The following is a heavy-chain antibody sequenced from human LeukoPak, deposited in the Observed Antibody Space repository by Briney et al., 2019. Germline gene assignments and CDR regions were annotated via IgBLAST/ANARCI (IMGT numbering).Heavy chain of an antibody. CDR1: GYTFTSYD. CDR2: MNPNSGNT. D-gene: IGHD3-3*01. V-gene: IGHV1-8*01. J-gene: IGHJ4*02. Sequence: GASVKVSCKASGYTFTSYDINWVRQATGQGLEWMGWMNPNSGNTGYAQKFQGRVTMTRNTSISTAYMELSSLRSEDTAVYYCARVSTYYDFWSAPRPLYYFDYLGQGTLVTVSS. CDR3: ARVSTYYDFWSAPRPLYYFDY.